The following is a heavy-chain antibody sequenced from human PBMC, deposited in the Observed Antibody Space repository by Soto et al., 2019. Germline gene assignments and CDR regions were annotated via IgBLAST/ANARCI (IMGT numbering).Heavy chain of an antibody. V-gene: IGHV3-30-3*01. CDR2: ISYDGSNK. CDR3: ARSIAAAGTGWFDP. Sequence: GGSLRLSCAASGFTFSSYAMHWVRQAPGKGLEWVAVISYDGSNKYCADSVKGRFTISRDNSKNTLYLQMNSLRAEDTAVYYCARSIAAAGTGWFDPWGQGTLVTVYS. D-gene: IGHD6-13*01. CDR1: GFTFSSYA. J-gene: IGHJ5*02.